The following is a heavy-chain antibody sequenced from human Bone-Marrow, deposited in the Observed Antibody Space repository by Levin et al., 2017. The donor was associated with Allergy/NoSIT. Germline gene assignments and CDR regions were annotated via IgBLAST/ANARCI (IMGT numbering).Heavy chain of an antibody. J-gene: IGHJ3*02. CDR1: GFTFDDSA. CDR3: AKDVAGNSGVAFEI. Sequence: SLKISCAASGFTFDDSAVHWVRQAPGKGLEWISGVDWERGVAAYADSVKGRFSIFGDNAKNFLYLQMNSLRPEDTALYYCAKDVAGNSGVAFEIWGQGTMVTVTS. D-gene: IGHD6-19*01. CDR2: VDWERGVA. V-gene: IGHV3-9*01.